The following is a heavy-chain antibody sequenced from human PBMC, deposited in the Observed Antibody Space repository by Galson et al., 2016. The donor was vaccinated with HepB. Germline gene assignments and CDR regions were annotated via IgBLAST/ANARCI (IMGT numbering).Heavy chain of an antibody. CDR1: EFTLSNYG. CDR3: VRGSGWIFDY. D-gene: IGHD6-19*01. CDR2: IWFDGFSK. J-gene: IGHJ4*02. Sequence: SLRLSCAASEFTLSNYGMHWVRQAPGKGLEWVAVIWFDGFSKYYADSVKGRFTISRDSSKNTLFLQMTSLRAEDTAGYYCVRGSGWIFDYWGQGTLVTVSS. V-gene: IGHV3-33*01.